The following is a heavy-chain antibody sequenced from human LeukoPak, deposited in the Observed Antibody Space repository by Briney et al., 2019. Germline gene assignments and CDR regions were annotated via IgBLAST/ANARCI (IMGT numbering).Heavy chain of an antibody. D-gene: IGHD4-17*01. V-gene: IGHV3-23*01. CDR3: AKGRGTTVTSAANY. CDR1: GFTFSSYA. CDR2: ISGSNDNT. J-gene: IGHJ4*02. Sequence: GGSLRLSCAASGFTFSSYAMSWVGQAPGKGLEWVSSISGSNDNTYYADSVKDRFTISRDNSKNTLSLQMNSLRAEDTAVYYCAKGRGTTVTSAANYWGQGTLVTVSS.